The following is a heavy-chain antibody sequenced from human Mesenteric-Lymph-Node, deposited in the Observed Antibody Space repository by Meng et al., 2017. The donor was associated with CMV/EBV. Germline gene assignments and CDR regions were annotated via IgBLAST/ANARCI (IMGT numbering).Heavy chain of an antibody. Sequence: GGSLRLSCAASGFTFDDYGMSWVRQAPGKGLEWVANIKQDGSEKHYVDSVKGRFTISRDNAKNSLDLQMKSLRAEDTAVYYCAREGNYFYYYVMDVWGQGTTVTVSS. J-gene: IGHJ6*02. V-gene: IGHV3-7*01. CDR2: IKQDGSEK. CDR1: GFTFDDYG. CDR3: AREGNYFYYYVMDV.